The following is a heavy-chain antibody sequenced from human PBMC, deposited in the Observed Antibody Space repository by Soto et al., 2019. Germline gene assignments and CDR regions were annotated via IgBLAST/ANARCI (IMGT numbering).Heavy chain of an antibody. CDR1: GCTFSSYA. J-gene: IGHJ4*02. CDR3: AKGKYDFWSGYYY. Sequence: GGSLRLSCAASGCTFSSYAMSWVRQAPGKGLESVSPISGSGGSTYYADSVKGRFTISRDNSKNSLYLQMNSLRAEDTGLYYWAKGKYDFWSGYYYWGQGTLVTVSS. D-gene: IGHD3-3*01. CDR2: ISGSGGST. V-gene: IGHV3-23*01.